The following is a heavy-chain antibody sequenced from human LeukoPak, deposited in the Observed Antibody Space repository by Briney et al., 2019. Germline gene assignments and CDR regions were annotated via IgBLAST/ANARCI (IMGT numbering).Heavy chain of an antibody. CDR2: VNLQGST. Sequence: SGTLSLTCGVSGGSISNTNWWTWVRQPPGKGLEWIGEVNLQGSTNYNPSLKSRVTISVDTSKNQFSLKLSSVTAADTAVYYCARGGVLRYFDWLLPNWFDPWGQGTLVTVSS. CDR3: ARGGVLRYFDWLLPNWFDP. V-gene: IGHV4-4*02. CDR1: GGSISNTNW. D-gene: IGHD3-9*01. J-gene: IGHJ5*02.